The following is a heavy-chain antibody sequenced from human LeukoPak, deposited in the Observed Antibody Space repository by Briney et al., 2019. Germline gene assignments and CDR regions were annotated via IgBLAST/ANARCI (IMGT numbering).Heavy chain of an antibody. Sequence: PGGSLRLSCAASGFTVSSFHMTWVRQAPGMGMEWVSVIYSGGGTYYADSVKDRFIISRDTSKNTFHLEMNSLRAEDTAVYYCAREVGAGGMDVWGQGTTVTVSS. CDR2: IYSGGGT. J-gene: IGHJ6*02. CDR3: AREVGAGGMDV. V-gene: IGHV3-66*01. CDR1: GFTVSSFH. D-gene: IGHD1-26*01.